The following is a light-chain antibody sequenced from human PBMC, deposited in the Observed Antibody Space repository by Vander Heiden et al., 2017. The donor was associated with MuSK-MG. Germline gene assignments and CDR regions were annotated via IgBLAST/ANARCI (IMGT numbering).Light chain of an antibody. CDR3: AAWDDSLNGPV. J-gene: IGLJ3*02. V-gene: IGLV1-44*01. Sequence: QSVLTQPHSASGTPGQRVTISCSGSDSNIGTSTVSWYQQLPGMAPQLLIYSTNKRPSGVPDRFSGAKSGPSASLIISGLQSEDEADYSCAAWDDSLNGPVFGGGTKLTVL. CDR2: STN. CDR1: DSNIGTST.